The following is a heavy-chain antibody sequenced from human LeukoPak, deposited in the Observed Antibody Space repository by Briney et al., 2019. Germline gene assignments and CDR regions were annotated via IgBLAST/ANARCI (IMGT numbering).Heavy chain of an antibody. CDR1: GGSISSYY. CDR2: IYYSGST. D-gene: IGHD4-17*01. J-gene: IGHJ4*02. CDR3: ARHEGFDYGDYALGY. V-gene: IGHV4-59*08. Sequence: SETLSLTWTVSGGSISSYYWSWIRQPPGKGLEWIGYIYYSGSTNYNPSLKSRVTISVDTSKNQFSLKLSSVTAADTAVYYCARHEGFDYGDYALGYWGQGTLVTVSS.